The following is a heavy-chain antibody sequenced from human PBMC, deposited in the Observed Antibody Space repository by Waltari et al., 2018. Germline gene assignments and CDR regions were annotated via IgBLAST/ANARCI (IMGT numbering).Heavy chain of an antibody. Sequence: EVQLLESGGGLVPPGGSVRLYCAAAGFVFHNYVMGWVRQGPGKGLEWVASLGGNGGDRYYADSVKGRFTISRDNSESTLSLQMDNLRGEDTAIYYCAKVLRAFSSSPFHFYFDSWGQGTLVAVSS. J-gene: IGHJ4*02. CDR2: LGGNGGDR. CDR3: AKVLRAFSSSPFHFYFDS. D-gene: IGHD2-2*01. CDR1: GFVFHNYV. V-gene: IGHV3-23*01.